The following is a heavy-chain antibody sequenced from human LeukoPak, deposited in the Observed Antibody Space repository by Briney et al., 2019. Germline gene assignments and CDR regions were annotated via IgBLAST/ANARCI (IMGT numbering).Heavy chain of an antibody. V-gene: IGHV1-69*05. Sequence: SVKVSCQASGGTFSSYAISWVRQAPGQGLEWMGGIIPVFGTANYAQKCQGRVTITTDESTSTAYMELSSLRSEDTAVYYCARTTYYYDSRPYDAFDIWGQGTRVTVSS. D-gene: IGHD3-22*01. CDR3: ARTTYYYDSRPYDAFDI. J-gene: IGHJ3*02. CDR1: GGTFSSYA. CDR2: IIPVFGTA.